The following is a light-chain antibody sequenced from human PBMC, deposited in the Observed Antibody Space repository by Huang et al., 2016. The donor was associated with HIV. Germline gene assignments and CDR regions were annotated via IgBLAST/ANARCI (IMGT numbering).Light chain of an antibody. J-gene: IGKJ1*01. Sequence: DIQMTQFPSSLSASVGDRVTITCRASQSISSYLNWYQQKPGKAPKFLIYAASSLQTGVPSRFSGSGSGTDFTLTISRLHPEDFAIYYCQQSYSTPWTFGQGTKVEIK. V-gene: IGKV1-39*01. CDR3: QQSYSTPWT. CDR1: QSISSY. CDR2: AAS.